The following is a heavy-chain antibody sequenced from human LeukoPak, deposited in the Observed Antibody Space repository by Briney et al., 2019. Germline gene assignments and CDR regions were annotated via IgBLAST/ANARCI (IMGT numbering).Heavy chain of an antibody. CDR3: ARATSSSSHSSSWFLPFDY. D-gene: IGHD6-13*01. V-gene: IGHV1-69*13. CDR1: GGTFSSYA. Sequence: SVEVSCKASGGTFSSYAISWVRQAPGQGLEWMGGIIPIFGTANYAQKFQGRVTITADESTSTAYMELSSLRSEDTAVYYCARATSSSSHSSSWFLPFDYWGQGTLVTVSS. CDR2: IIPIFGTA. J-gene: IGHJ4*02.